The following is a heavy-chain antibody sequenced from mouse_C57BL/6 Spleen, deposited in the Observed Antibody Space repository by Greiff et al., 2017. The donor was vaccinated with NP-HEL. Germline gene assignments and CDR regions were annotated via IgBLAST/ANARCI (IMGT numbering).Heavy chain of an antibody. V-gene: IGHV5-9*01. J-gene: IGHJ3*01. D-gene: IGHD4-1*01. CDR1: GFIFSSYI. CDR3: ARRGTGTGFAY. Sequence: EVKLMESGGGLAKPGGSLKLSCAASGFIFSSYIMSWVRQTPEKRLEWVATISGGGGKTYYPDSVKGRFTISRDNAKNTLYLQMSSLRSEDTALYYCARRGTGTGFAYWGQGTLVTVSA. CDR2: ISGGGGKT.